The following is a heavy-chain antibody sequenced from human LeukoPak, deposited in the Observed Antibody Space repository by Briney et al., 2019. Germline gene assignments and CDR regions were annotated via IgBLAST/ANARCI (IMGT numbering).Heavy chain of an antibody. CDR3: AGWSGYSQGAFDI. D-gene: IGHD3-3*01. CDR2: INSDDSII. Sequence: SGGSLRLSCAASGFTFSTYWMHWVRQAPGEGLVWVSRINSDDSIINYADSVKGRFTISRDNAKNTLYLQMNSLRAEDTAVYYCAGWSGYSQGAFDIWGQGTMVTVSS. J-gene: IGHJ3*02. V-gene: IGHV3-74*01. CDR1: GFTFSTYW.